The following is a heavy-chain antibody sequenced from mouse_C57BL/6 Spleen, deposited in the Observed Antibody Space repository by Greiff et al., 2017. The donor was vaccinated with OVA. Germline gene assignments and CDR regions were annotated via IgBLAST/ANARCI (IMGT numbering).Heavy chain of an antibody. D-gene: IGHD1-1*01. Sequence: DVQLQESGGGLVKPGGSLKLSCAASGFTFSDYGMHWVRQAPEKGLEWVAYISSGSSTIYYADTVKGRFTISRDNAKNTLFLQMTSLRSEDTAMYYCARPYYYGRDYFDYWGQGTTLTVSS. CDR3: ARPYYYGRDYFDY. CDR1: GFTFSDYG. J-gene: IGHJ2*01. V-gene: IGHV5-17*01. CDR2: ISSGSSTI.